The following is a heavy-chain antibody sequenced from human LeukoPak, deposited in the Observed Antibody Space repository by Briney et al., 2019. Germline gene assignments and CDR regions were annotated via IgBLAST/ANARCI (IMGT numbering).Heavy chain of an antibody. D-gene: IGHD4/OR15-4a*01. CDR2: INPNSGGT. CDR3: ARDLARPTIPYNWFGP. V-gene: IGHV1-2*02. Sequence: ASVKVSCKASGHTFTGYCMHWVRQAPGQGLEWMGWINPNSGGTNYAQKFQGRVTMTRDTSISTAYMELSRLRSDDTAVYYCARDLARPTIPYNWFGPWGQGTLVTVSS. CDR1: GHTFTGYC. J-gene: IGHJ5*02.